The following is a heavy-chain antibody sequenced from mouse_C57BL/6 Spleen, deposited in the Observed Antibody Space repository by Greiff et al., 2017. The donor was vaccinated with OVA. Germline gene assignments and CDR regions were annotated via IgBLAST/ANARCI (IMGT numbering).Heavy chain of an antibody. CDR2: IYPRSGNT. CDR3: ARERIYDGYYNAMDY. J-gene: IGHJ4*01. CDR1: GYTFTSYG. V-gene: IGHV1-81*01. Sequence: VQLKQSGAELARPGASVKLSCKASGYTFTSYGISWVKQRTGQGLEWIGEIYPRSGNTYYNEKFKGKATLTADKSSSTAYMELRSLTSEDSAVYFCARERIYDGYYNAMDYWGQGTSVTVSS. D-gene: IGHD2-3*01.